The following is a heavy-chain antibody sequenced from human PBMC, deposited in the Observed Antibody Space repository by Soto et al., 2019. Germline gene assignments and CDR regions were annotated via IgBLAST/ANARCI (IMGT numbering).Heavy chain of an antibody. CDR3: LATVTRIDY. D-gene: IGHD4-17*01. V-gene: IGHV1-18*01. Sequence: ASVKVSCKAAGYTFTSFGISWVRQAPGQGLEWMGWISTYNGNTNYARRLQGRVTMTTDTSTSTAYMELRSLRSDDTAVYYCLATVTRIDYWGQGTLVTVSS. CDR1: GYTFTSFG. CDR2: ISTYNGNT. J-gene: IGHJ4*02.